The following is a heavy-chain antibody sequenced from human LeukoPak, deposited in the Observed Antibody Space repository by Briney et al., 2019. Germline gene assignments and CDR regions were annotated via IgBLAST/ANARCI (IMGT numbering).Heavy chain of an antibody. CDR3: ARGGRTTARPLEY. D-gene: IGHD1-26*01. CDR1: GGSISSYY. CDR2: IYHSGST. J-gene: IGHJ4*02. Sequence: SETLSLTCTVSGGSISSYYWSWIRQPPGKGLEWIGSIYHSGSTNYNPSLESRITISVDTSKNQFSLKVSSVTAADTALYYCARGGRTTARPLEYWGQGTLVTVSS. V-gene: IGHV4-59*01.